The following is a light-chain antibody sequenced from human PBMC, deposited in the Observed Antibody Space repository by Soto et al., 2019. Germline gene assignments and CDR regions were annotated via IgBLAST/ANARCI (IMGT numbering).Light chain of an antibody. CDR3: QHREDWPLT. CDR2: DAS. Sequence: IVLTQSPGTLSLSPGEGATLSCRASQSVSSSYLGWYQQKPGQAPRLLIYDASKRATGIPARFSGGGSGTDFTLTISSLEPEDFAVYYCQHREDWPLTFGGGTKVDIK. V-gene: IGKV3D-20*02. J-gene: IGKJ4*01. CDR1: QSVSSSY.